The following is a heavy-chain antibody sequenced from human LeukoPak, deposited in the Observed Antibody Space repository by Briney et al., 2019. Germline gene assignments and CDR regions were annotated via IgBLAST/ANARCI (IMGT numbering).Heavy chain of an antibody. V-gene: IGHV3-48*03. CDR3: ARDALWARGFDY. J-gene: IGHJ4*02. CDR1: GFTFSNYE. Sequence: GGSLRLSCAASGFTFSNYEMNWVRQAPGKGLEWVSYISNSGSTIYYADSVKGRFTISRDNAKNSLYLQMNSLRAEDTAVYYCARDALWARGFDYWGQGTLVTVSS. CDR2: ISNSGSTI. D-gene: IGHD1-26*01.